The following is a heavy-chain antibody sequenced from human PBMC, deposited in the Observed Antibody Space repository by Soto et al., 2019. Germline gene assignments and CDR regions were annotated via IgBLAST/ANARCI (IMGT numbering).Heavy chain of an antibody. CDR1: GGSISSGDYY. D-gene: IGHD3-3*01. CDR2: IYYSGST. CDR3: AREVFRSGPLFDY. J-gene: IGHJ4*02. V-gene: IGHV4-30-4*01. Sequence: PSETLSLTCTVSGGSISSGDYYWSWIRQPPGKGLEWIGYIYYSGSTYYNPSLKSRVTISVDTSKNQFSLKLSSVTAADTAVYYCAREVFRSGPLFDYWGQGTLVTVSS.